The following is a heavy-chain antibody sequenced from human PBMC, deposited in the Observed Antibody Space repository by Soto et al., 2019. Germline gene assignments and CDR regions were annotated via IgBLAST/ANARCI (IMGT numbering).Heavy chain of an antibody. Sequence: QVQLVESGGGVVQPGRSLRLSCAASGFTFSSYGMHWVRQAPGKGLEWVADIWYEGSNKYYADSVKGRFTISRDNSKKPLYLQMNSMRAEDTAVYYCARESLGYCSGGSCYSGASDYWGQGTLVTVSS. CDR1: GFTFSSYG. D-gene: IGHD2-15*01. V-gene: IGHV3-33*01. J-gene: IGHJ4*02. CDR2: IWYEGSNK. CDR3: ARESLGYCSGGSCYSGASDY.